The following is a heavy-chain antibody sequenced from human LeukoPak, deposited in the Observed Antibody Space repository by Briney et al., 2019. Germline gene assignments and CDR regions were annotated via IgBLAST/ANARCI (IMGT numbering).Heavy chain of an antibody. V-gene: IGHV3-53*01. CDR3: ARDTQENIHGYGPFDY. J-gene: IGHJ4*02. D-gene: IGHD5-18*01. CDR1: GFTVSSNF. Sequence: GGSLRLSCAVSGFTVSSNFMNWVRQAPGKGLEWVSVVHAGGSTYYTDSVKGRFTISRDNSKNTVYLQMNSLRAEDTAVYYCARDTQENIHGYGPFDYWGQGTLVTVAS. CDR2: VHAGGST.